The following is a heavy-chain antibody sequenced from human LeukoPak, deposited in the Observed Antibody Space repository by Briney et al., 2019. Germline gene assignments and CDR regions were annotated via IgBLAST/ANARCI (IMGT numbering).Heavy chain of an antibody. J-gene: IGHJ4*02. D-gene: IGHD3-3*01. Sequence: PSETLSLTCSVSGGSMRHSYWTWIRQTPEKGLEWIGYVYDNGNSNSRSSLRSRVSMSVDTSKNEFSLKLSSVTAADTAVYFCAIGSRYKPDFFDDWGLGTPVTVSS. CDR3: AIGSRYKPDFFDD. CDR2: VYDNGNS. CDR1: GGSMRHSY. V-gene: IGHV4-59*01.